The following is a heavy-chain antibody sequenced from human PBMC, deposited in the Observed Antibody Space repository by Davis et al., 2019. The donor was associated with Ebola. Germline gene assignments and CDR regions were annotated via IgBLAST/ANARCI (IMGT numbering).Heavy chain of an antibody. Sequence: AVKVSCKASGFTFTSAAVQWVRQARGQGLEWIGWIVVGSGNTNYAQKFQERVTITRDMSTSTAYMELSSLRSEDTAVYYCAADPALLRFLEWLRGPYAFDIWGQGTMVTVSS. CDR3: AADPALLRFLEWLRGPYAFDI. V-gene: IGHV1-58*01. CDR1: GFTFTSAA. CDR2: IVVGSGNT. D-gene: IGHD3-3*01. J-gene: IGHJ3*02.